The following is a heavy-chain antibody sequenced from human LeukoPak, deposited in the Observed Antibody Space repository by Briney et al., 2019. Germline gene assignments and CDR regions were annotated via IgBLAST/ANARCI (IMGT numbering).Heavy chain of an antibody. CDR1: GGSISNYY. CDR2: IYYSENT. Sequence: PSETLSLTCTVSGGSISNYYWSWIRQPPGKGLEWIGYIYYSENTNYNPSLKSRVTISVDTSKNQFSLKLSSVTAADTAVYYCATGGSSWLIDYWGQGTLVTVSS. D-gene: IGHD6-13*01. J-gene: IGHJ4*02. V-gene: IGHV4-59*01. CDR3: ATGGSSWLIDY.